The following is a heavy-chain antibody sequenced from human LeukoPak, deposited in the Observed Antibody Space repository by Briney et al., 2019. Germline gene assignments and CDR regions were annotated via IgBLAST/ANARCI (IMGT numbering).Heavy chain of an antibody. CDR3: ARLRLGGFGESPLSY. J-gene: IGHJ4*02. CDR1: GYSFTSYW. V-gene: IGHV5-10-1*01. CDR2: IDPSDSYT. Sequence: GESLRISCKGSGYSFTSYWICWVRQMPGKGLEWMGRIDPSDSYTNYSPSFQGHVTFSADKSINTAYLQWSSLKASDTAMYYCARLRLGGFGESPLSYWCQGTLVTVSS. D-gene: IGHD3-10*01.